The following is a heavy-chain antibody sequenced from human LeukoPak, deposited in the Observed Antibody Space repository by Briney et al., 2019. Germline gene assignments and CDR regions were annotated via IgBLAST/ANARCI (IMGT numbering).Heavy chain of an antibody. CDR2: ISAYNGNT. D-gene: IGHD5-18*01. J-gene: IGHJ3*02. CDR3: ARENRRWIQLWANDAFDI. Sequence: ASVKVSCKASGYTFTSYGISWVRRAPGQGLEWMGWISAYNGNTNYAQKLQGRVTMTTDTSTSTAYMELRSLRSDDTAVYHCARENRRWIQLWANDAFDIWGQGTMVTVSS. V-gene: IGHV1-18*01. CDR1: GYTFTSYG.